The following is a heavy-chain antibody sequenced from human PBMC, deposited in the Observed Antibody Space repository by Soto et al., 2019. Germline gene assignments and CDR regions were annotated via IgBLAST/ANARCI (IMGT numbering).Heavy chain of an antibody. CDR3: ARDRVESGYPEYFQH. Sequence: EVQLVESGGGLIQPGGSLRLSCAASGFTVSSNYMSWVHQAPGKGLEWVSVIYSGGSTYYADSVKGRFTISRENSKNTLYLQMNSLRAEDTAVYYCARDRVESGYPEYFQHWGQGTLVTVSS. CDR2: IYSGGST. CDR1: GFTVSSNY. V-gene: IGHV3-53*01. D-gene: IGHD3-22*01. J-gene: IGHJ1*01.